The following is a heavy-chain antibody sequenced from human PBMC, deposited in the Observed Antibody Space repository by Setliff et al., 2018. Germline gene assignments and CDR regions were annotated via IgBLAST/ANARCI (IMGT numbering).Heavy chain of an antibody. CDR2: INSDGSST. D-gene: IGHD1-1*01. V-gene: IGHV3-74*01. CDR3: ARGPWKHSAYYYYYYMDV. J-gene: IGHJ6*03. Sequence: SRINSDGSSTGYEDSVKGRFTISRDNAKNTLFLQMNSLRAEDTAVYYCARGPWKHSAYYYYYYMDVWGKGTTVTVSS.